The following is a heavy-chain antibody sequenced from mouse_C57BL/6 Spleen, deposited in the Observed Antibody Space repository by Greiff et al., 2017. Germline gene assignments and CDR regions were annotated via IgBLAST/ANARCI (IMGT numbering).Heavy chain of an antibody. CDR2: IDPSDSGT. CDR1: GYTFTSYW. V-gene: IGHV1-52*01. J-gene: IGHJ3*01. D-gene: IGHD2-3*01. Sequence: QVQLKESGAELVRPGSSVKLSCKASGYTFTSYWFRWLKQRPLQGIEGIGNIDPSDSGTHSNQKFKDKATLTVDNSSSAAYMQLISLTSEDSAVYDSARAEGLYDGSTWFAYWGQGTLVTVSA. CDR3: ARAEGLYDGSTWFAY.